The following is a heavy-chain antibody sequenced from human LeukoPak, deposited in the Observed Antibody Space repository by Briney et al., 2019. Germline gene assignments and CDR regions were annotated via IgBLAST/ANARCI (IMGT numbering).Heavy chain of an antibody. D-gene: IGHD4-17*01. CDR1: GFTVSSNS. J-gene: IGHJ4*02. Sequence: GGSLRLSCAASGFTVSSNSMSWVRQAPGKGLEWVSVIYSGGTTYYADSVKGRFTISKDNSKNTLYLQMNSLRAEDTAVYYCASPDGDYAVDYWGQGTLVTVSS. CDR2: IYSGGTT. CDR3: ASPDGDYAVDY. V-gene: IGHV3-66*01.